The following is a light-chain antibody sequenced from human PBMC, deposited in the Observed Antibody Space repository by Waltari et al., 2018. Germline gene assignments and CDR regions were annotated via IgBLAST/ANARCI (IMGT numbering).Light chain of an antibody. CDR1: QSVGTW. J-gene: IGKJ2*01. V-gene: IGKV1-5*03. CDR2: MAS. CDR3: QQYSSFST. Sequence: DIQMTQSPSTLSAYVGDRVTISCRASQSVGTWLAWYQQKPGKDPKLLIYMASSLDSGVPSRFSGSGSGTDFTLTISSLQPDDFATYSCQQYSSFSTFGQGTKV.